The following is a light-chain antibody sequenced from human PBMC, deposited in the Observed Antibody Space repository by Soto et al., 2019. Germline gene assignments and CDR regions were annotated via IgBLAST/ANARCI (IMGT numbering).Light chain of an antibody. CDR2: DAS. V-gene: IGKV1-5*01. Sequence: DIQMTQSPSTLSGSVGDRVTITCRASQTISSWLAWYQQKPGKAPKLLIYDASSLESGVPSRFSGSGSGTEFTLTTSSLQPDDFATYYCQQSNSYLYTFGQGTKLEIK. J-gene: IGKJ2*01. CDR1: QTISSW. CDR3: QQSNSYLYT.